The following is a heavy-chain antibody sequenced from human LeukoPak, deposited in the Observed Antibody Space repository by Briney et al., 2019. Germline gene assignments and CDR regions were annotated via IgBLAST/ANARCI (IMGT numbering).Heavy chain of an antibody. Sequence: SEALSLTCTVSGGSISSYYWSWIRQPPGKGLEWIGYIYYSGSTNYNPSLKSRVTISVDTSKNQFSLKLSSVTAADTAVYYCASGGYSYGFDYWGQGTLVAVSS. V-gene: IGHV4-59*01. D-gene: IGHD5-18*01. CDR1: GGSISSYY. J-gene: IGHJ4*02. CDR2: IYYSGST. CDR3: ASGGYSYGFDY.